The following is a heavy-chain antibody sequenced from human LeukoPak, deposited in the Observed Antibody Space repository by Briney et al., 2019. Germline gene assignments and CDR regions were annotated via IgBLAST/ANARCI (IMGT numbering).Heavy chain of an antibody. D-gene: IGHD1-1*01. V-gene: IGHV3-48*03. Sequence: PGGSLRLSCAASGFTFSSYEMNWVRQAPEKGLERVSYISSSGSTIYYADSVKGRFTISRDNAKNSLYLQMNSLRAEDTAVYYCARDLGGTHDYWGQGTLVTVSS. J-gene: IGHJ4*02. CDR2: ISSSGSTI. CDR3: ARDLGGTHDY. CDR1: GFTFSSYE.